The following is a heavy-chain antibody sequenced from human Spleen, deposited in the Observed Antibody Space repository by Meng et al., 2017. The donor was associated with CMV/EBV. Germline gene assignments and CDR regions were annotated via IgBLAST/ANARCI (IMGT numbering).Heavy chain of an antibody. CDR2: INSDGSST. Sequence: GESLKISCAASGFTFSSYAMSWVRQAPGKGLEWVSRINSDGSSTSYADSVKGRFTISRDNAKNTLYLQMNSLRAEDTAVYYCAREYCSSTSCYPWVYFDYWGQGTLVTVSS. J-gene: IGHJ4*02. D-gene: IGHD2-2*01. CDR3: AREYCSSTSCYPWVYFDY. CDR1: GFTFSSYA. V-gene: IGHV3-74*01.